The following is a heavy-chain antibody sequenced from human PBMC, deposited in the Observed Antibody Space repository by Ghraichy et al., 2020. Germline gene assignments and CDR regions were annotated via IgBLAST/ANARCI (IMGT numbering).Heavy chain of an antibody. Sequence: GGSLRLSCAASGFTFSSYAMHWVRQAPGKGLEWVAVISYDGSNKYYADSVKGRFTISRDNAKNTLYLQMNSLRDEDTAVYYCANDYYDSTGDAFHVWGQGTMVTVSS. V-gene: IGHV3-30*18. J-gene: IGHJ3*01. CDR3: ANDYYDSTGDAFHV. D-gene: IGHD3-22*01. CDR2: ISYDGSNK. CDR1: GFTFSSYA.